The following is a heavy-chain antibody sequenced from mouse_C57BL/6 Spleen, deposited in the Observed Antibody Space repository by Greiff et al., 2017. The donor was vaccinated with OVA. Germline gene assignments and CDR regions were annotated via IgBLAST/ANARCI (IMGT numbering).Heavy chain of an antibody. J-gene: IGHJ2*01. CDR2: ISDGGSYT. CDR1: GFTFSSYA. D-gene: IGHD2-4*01. V-gene: IGHV5-4*01. CDR3: ARDCYDYDYFDY. Sequence: EVKVVESGGGLVKPGGSLKLSCAASGFTFSSYAMSWVRQTPEKRLEWVATISDGGSYTYYPDNVKGRFTIARDNAKNNLYLQMSHLKSEDTAMYYCARDCYDYDYFDYWGQGTTLTVSS.